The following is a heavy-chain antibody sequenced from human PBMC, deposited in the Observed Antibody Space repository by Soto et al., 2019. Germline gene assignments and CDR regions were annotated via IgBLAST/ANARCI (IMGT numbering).Heavy chain of an antibody. D-gene: IGHD6-6*01. CDR1: GCTFTSYG. Sequence: GASVKVSCKASGCTFTSYGISWVRQAPGQGLEWMGWISAYNGNTNYAQKFQGWVTMTRDTSISTAYMELSRLRSDDTAVYYCARERPPADYYYGMDVWGQGTTVTVSS. CDR2: ISAYNGNT. CDR3: ARERPPADYYYGMDV. V-gene: IGHV1-18*01. J-gene: IGHJ6*02.